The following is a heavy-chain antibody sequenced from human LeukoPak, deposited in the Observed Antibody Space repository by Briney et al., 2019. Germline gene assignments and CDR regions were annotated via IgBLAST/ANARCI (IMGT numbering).Heavy chain of an antibody. V-gene: IGHV4-59*08. CDR1: GGSMSSYY. J-gene: IGHJ4*02. CDR3: ARGARAGYNLEPFDY. CDR2: IYYSGRT. Sequence: PAETLSLTCTVSGGSMSSYYWRWIRQPPGKGLEWIGYIYYSGRTEYNPTRKSRVNISVDTYKNQFSLKLSSVTAADTAVYYCARGARAGYNLEPFDYWGQGTLVTVSS. D-gene: IGHD5-24*01.